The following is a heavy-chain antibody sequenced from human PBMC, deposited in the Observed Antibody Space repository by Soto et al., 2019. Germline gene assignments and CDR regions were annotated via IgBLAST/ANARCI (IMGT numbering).Heavy chain of an antibody. CDR2: VHHSRSP. CDR1: GDSLNTDYC. D-gene: IGHD3-16*02. CDR3: ARGISYRWVY. J-gene: IGHJ4*02. Sequence: SQTLSLTCTLSGDSLNTDYCRSLGRQPPGKRRECIGEVHHSRSPNYIQCLKSRGAMSVDNSNNQVSLELTYVAAAETAGYYCARGISYRWVYWGQGSRVTVYS. V-gene: IGHV4-4*02.